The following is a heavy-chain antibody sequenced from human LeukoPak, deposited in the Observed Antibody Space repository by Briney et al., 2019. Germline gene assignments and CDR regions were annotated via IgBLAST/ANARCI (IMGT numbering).Heavy chain of an antibody. J-gene: IGHJ4*02. V-gene: IGHV3-74*01. CDR2: INTDGTAS. Sequence: GGSLRLSCAASGFTFSRYWMHWVRQAPGKGLVWVSRINTDGTASSYSDSVKGRFTISRDNAKNTLYLQMNSLRAEDTAVYYCATSLRFLEWPFGFDYWGQGTLVTVSS. CDR3: ATSLRFLEWPFGFDY. D-gene: IGHD3-3*01. CDR1: GFTFSRYW.